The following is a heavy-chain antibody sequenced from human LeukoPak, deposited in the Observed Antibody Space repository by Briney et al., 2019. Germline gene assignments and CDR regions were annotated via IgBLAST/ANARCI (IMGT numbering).Heavy chain of an antibody. CDR2: IYYGGST. V-gene: IGHV4-30-4*01. CDR3: ARVGATIRPDAFDI. Sequence: SETLSLTCTVSGGSISSGDYYWSWIRQPPGKGLEWIGYIYYGGSTYYNPSLKSRVTISVDTSKNQFSLKLSSVTAADTAVYYCARVGATIRPDAFDIWGQGTMVTVSS. J-gene: IGHJ3*02. D-gene: IGHD1-26*01. CDR1: GGSISSGDYY.